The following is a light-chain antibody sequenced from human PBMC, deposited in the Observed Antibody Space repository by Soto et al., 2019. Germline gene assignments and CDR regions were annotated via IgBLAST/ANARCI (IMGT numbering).Light chain of an antibody. V-gene: IGKV1-5*01. CDR1: QSISSW. Sequence: DIQMTQSPSTLSASVGDRFTITCRASQSISSWLAWYQQKPGKAPKLLIYDASSLESGVPSRFSGSGSGTEFTLTISSLQPDDFATYYCQQYNSYPWTFGQGTTVDNK. J-gene: IGKJ1*01. CDR3: QQYNSYPWT. CDR2: DAS.